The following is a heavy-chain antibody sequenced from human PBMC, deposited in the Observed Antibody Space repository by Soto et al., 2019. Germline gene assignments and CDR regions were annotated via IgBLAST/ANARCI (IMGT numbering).Heavy chain of an antibody. Sequence: EVQLVEAGGGLVQPGGSLRLSCEVSGFTFSSYWMHWVRQAPGKGLVWVSRINSDGSTITYADAVEGRFTISRDNAKNTLYLQMNSLRAEDTAVYSCARVGTGNWYFDLWGRGTLVTVSS. J-gene: IGHJ2*01. V-gene: IGHV3-74*01. CDR3: ARVGTGNWYFDL. CDR2: INSDGSTI. CDR1: GFTFSSYW. D-gene: IGHD1-1*01.